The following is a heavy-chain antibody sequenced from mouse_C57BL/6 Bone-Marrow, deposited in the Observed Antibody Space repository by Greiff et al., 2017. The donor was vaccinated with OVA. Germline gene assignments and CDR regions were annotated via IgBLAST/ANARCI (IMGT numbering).Heavy chain of an antibody. CDR3: ARGNIATVVRGDY. J-gene: IGHJ2*01. CDR1: GYTFTDYY. D-gene: IGHD1-1*01. V-gene: IGHV1-19*01. Sequence: VQLQQSGPVLVKPGASVKMSCKASGYTFTDYYMNWVKQSHGKSLEWIGVINPYNGGTSYNQKFKGKATLTVDKSSSTAYMDLISLTSEDSSVYSCARGNIATVVRGDYWGQGTTLTVSS. CDR2: INPYNGGT.